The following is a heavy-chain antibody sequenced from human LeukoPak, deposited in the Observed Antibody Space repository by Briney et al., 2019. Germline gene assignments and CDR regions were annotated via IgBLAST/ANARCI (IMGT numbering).Heavy chain of an antibody. J-gene: IGHJ4*02. CDR1: GFTFSSYS. CDR2: ISSSSSYI. Sequence: GGSLRLSCAASGFTFSSYSMNWVRQAPGKGLEWVSSISSSSSYIYYADSVKGRFTISRDNAKNSLYLQMNSLRAEDTAVYYCARDAGVSHSPYDILTGEIDYWGQGTLVTVSS. CDR3: ARDAGVSHSPYDILTGEIDY. D-gene: IGHD3-9*01. V-gene: IGHV3-21*01.